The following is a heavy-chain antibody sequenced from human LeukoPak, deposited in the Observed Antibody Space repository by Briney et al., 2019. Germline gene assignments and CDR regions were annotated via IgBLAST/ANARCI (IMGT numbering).Heavy chain of an antibody. V-gene: IGHV3-21*01. CDR2: ISSSSSYI. CDR3: ARADPSYFDY. CDR1: GFTFSSYS. J-gene: IGHJ4*02. Sequence: KSGGSLRLSCAASGFTFSSYSMNWVRQAPGKGLEWVSSISSSSSYIYYADSVKGRFTISRDNAKNSLYLQMNSLRAEDTAVYYCARADPSYFDYWGQGTLVTVSS.